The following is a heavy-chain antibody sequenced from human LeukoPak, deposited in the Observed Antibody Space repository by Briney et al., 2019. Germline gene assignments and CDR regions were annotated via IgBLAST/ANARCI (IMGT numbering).Heavy chain of an antibody. V-gene: IGHV3-30*02. CDR2: IRSDGSSN. CDR1: GFTFSRTW. Sequence: PGGSLRLSCGASGFTFSRTWMHWVRQAPGKGLEWVTFIRSDGSSNYYGDSVKGRFTLSRDNFKNTLSLQMNSLRAEDTAVYYCVRDRDWGFDYWGQGTLVTVSS. CDR3: VRDRDWGFDY. J-gene: IGHJ4*02. D-gene: IGHD3/OR15-3a*01.